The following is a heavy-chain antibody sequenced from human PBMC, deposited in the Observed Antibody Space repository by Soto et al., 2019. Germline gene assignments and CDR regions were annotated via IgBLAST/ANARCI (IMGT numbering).Heavy chain of an antibody. V-gene: IGHV1-69*13. D-gene: IGHD6-6*01. Sequence: SVKVSCKASGGTFSSYANSWERQAPGQGLEWMGGIIPIFGTANYAQKFQGRVTITADESTSTAYMELSSLRSEDTAVYYCARGIPSIAARPDGFDYWGQGTLVTASS. J-gene: IGHJ4*02. CDR2: IIPIFGTA. CDR3: ARGIPSIAARPDGFDY. CDR1: GGTFSSYA.